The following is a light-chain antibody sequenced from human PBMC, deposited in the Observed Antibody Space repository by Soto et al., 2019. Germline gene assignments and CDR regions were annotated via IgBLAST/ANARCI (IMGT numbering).Light chain of an antibody. CDR1: QSISSY. Sequence: DIQMTQSPSSLSASVGDRVTITCRASQSISSYLNWYQQKPGKAPKLLIYAASSLQSGVPSRFSGSGSGTDFTPISLNLQPEDFATYYCQQSYSTPWTFGQGTKVEIK. V-gene: IGKV1-39*01. CDR2: AAS. CDR3: QQSYSTPWT. J-gene: IGKJ1*01.